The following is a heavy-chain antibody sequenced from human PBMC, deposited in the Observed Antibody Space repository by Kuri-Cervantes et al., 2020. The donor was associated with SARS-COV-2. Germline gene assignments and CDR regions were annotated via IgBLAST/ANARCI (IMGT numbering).Heavy chain of an antibody. D-gene: IGHD1-26*01. J-gene: IGHJ5*02. CDR3: TTLLNWFDP. CDR2: IRSKANNFAT. Sequence: GESLKISCEASGFTFSSSAIHWVRQASGKGLEWVGRIRSKANNFATAYAAPVKGRFTISRGDSKNTTYLQMNSLKAKDTAVYYCTTLLNWFDPWGQGILVTVSS. V-gene: IGHV3-73*01. CDR1: GFTFSSSA.